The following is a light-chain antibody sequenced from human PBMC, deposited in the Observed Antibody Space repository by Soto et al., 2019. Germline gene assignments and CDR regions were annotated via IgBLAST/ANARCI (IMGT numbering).Light chain of an antibody. CDR3: QPYGSSVT. CDR1: QSVSSSY. J-gene: IGKJ3*01. CDR2: GAS. Sequence: GLIPAGGKLDLYVRERAPVACGASQSVSSSYLAWYQQKPGQAPRLLIYGASSRATGIPDRFTGSGSGTDFTVTRCRLAREDVVLYYCQPYGSSVTFPAGTKVDIK. V-gene: IGKV3-20*01.